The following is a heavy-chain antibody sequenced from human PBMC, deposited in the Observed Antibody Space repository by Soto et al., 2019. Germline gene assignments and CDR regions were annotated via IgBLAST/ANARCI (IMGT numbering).Heavy chain of an antibody. CDR1: GFTFSAHG. D-gene: IGHD6-25*01. Sequence: QVQLVESGGGVVQPGRSLRLSCGVYGFTFSAHGMHWVRQAPGKGLEWVAVIWYDGGTKYHADSVEGRFTISRDNSKNILYAQMGGRGAEATALYSWGRGGGGGSARYFDYWGQGTPVTVSS. V-gene: IGHV3-33*01. CDR3: GRGGGGGSARYFDY. J-gene: IGHJ4*02. CDR2: IWYDGGTK.